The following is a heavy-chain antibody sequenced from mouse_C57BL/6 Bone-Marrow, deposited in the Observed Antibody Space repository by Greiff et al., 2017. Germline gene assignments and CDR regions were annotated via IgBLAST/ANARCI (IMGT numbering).Heavy chain of an antibody. CDR1: GYTFTSYW. Sequence: QVQLQQPGAELVMPGASVKLSCKASGYTFTSYWMHWVKQRPGQGLEWIGEIDPSDSYTNYNQKFKGKSTLTVDKSSSTAYMQLSRLTSEDSAVYYCAREDSSGYYFDYWGQGTTLTVSS. V-gene: IGHV1-69*01. CDR3: AREDSSGYYFDY. J-gene: IGHJ2*01. D-gene: IGHD3-2*02. CDR2: IDPSDSYT.